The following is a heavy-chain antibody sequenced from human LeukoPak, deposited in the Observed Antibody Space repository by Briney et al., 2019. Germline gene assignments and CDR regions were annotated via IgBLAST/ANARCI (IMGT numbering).Heavy chain of an antibody. V-gene: IGHV3-23*01. J-gene: IGHJ5*02. CDR2: ISDSGGTT. CDR1: GFTFSSYA. CDR3: ARDIRGSGNYGWFDP. Sequence: GGSLRLSCVASGFTFSSYAMSWVRQAPGKGLEWVACISDSGGTTDYLDSVRGRFTISRDNSKNTLYLQMNSLRDEDTAIYSCARDIRGSGNYGWFDPWGQGTLVTVSS. D-gene: IGHD3-10*01.